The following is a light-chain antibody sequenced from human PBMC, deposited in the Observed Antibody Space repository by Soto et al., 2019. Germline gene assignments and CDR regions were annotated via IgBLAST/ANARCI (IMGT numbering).Light chain of an antibody. CDR2: EAS. CDR3: QKRNNRGNT. J-gene: IGKJ4*01. CDR1: QSVSSH. V-gene: IGKV3-11*01. Sequence: EIVLTQSPATLSLSPGERATLSCRASQSVSSHLAWYQQKTGQAPRLLIYEASNRATGIPDRFSGSGSGTDFILTISSLEPEDFAVYYCQKRNNRGNTFGGGTKVEIK.